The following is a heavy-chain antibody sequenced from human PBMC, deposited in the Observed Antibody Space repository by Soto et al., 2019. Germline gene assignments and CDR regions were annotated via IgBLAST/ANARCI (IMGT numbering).Heavy chain of an antibody. J-gene: IGHJ4*02. CDR1: GFTFSSYG. CDR3: AKDLWEYGSGTDPNDY. D-gene: IGHD3-10*01. V-gene: IGHV3-30*18. CDR2: ISYDGSNK. Sequence: QVQLVESGGGVVQPGRSLRLSCAASGFTFSSYGMHWVRQAPGKGLEWVAVISYDGSNKYYADSVKGRFTISRDNSKNTLYLQMTSLRAEDTAVYYCAKDLWEYGSGTDPNDYWGQGTLVTVSS.